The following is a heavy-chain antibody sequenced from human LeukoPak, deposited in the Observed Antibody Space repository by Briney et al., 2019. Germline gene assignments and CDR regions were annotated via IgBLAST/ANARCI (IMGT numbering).Heavy chain of an antibody. V-gene: IGHV3-48*01. Sequence: GGSLRLSCAASGFSFSGYSMNWVRQAPGKGLEWISYISSSSSAINYADSVKGRFTISRDNAKNSLYLQMNSLRAEDTAVYYCANDLKATMVRGVIRYDYWGQGTLVTVSS. D-gene: IGHD3-10*01. CDR2: ISSSSSAI. J-gene: IGHJ4*02. CDR1: GFSFSGYS. CDR3: ANDLKATMVRGVIRYDY.